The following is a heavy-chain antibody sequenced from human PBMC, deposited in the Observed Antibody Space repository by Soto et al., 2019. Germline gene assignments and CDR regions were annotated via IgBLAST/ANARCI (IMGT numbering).Heavy chain of an antibody. J-gene: IGHJ4*02. CDR1: GVNFISYS. V-gene: IGHV3-48*02. CDR3: AREVRDTAVADFDY. CDR2: ISSSISTM. D-gene: IGHD5-18*01. Sequence: PGGSLRLSSTASGVNFISYSMNWVRQAPGKGLEWLSYISSSISTMHYADSVKGRFTISRDNAKNSLYLQINSLRDEDTAVYYCAREVRDTAVADFDYWGQGTLVTVSS.